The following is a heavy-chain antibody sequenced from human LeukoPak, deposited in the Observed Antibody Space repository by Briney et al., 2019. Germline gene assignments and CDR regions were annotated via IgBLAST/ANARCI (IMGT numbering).Heavy chain of an antibody. J-gene: IGHJ4*02. CDR1: GFTFSSYS. CDR3: AREGPPSGWDPFDY. V-gene: IGHV3-48*04. Sequence: PGGSLRLSCAASGFTFSSYSMNWVRQAPGKGLEWVSYISSSSSTIYYADSVKGRFTISRDNAKNSLYLQMNSLRAEDTAVYYCAREGPPSGWDPFDYWGQGTLVTVSS. D-gene: IGHD6-25*01. CDR2: ISSSSSTI.